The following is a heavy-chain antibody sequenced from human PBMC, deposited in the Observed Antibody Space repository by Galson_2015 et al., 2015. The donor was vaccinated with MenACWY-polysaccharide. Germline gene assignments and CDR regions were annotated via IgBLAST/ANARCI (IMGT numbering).Heavy chain of an antibody. J-gene: IGHJ3*02. CDR1: SGSISSRGHH. Sequence: ETLSLTCTVSSGSISSRGHHWGWIRQPPGKGLEWIGIVYYSGNTHYNPSLESRVTISVDTSKNQFSLKLNSVTAADTALYYCARAPTPYCSSTSCFNKYAFDIWGQGTMVTVSS. V-gene: IGHV4-39*01. CDR3: ARAPTPYCSSTSCFNKYAFDI. CDR2: VYYSGNT. D-gene: IGHD2-2*01.